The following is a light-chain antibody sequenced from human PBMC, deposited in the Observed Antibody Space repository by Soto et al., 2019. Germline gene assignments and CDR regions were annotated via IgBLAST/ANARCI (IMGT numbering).Light chain of an antibody. Sequence: IQMTQSPSSLSASVGDRVTITCQASQDISNYLNWYQQKPGKAPKLLSYYASNLEPWVQARFSGSGSGTDFTLTISSLQPEDIETPSGFTFGPGTNVDIK. CDR3: FT. CDR1: QDISNY. V-gene: IGKV1-33*01. J-gene: IGKJ3*01. CDR2: YAS.